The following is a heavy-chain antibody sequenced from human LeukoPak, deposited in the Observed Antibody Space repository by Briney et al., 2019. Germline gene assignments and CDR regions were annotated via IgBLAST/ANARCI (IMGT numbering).Heavy chain of an antibody. CDR1: GFTFSSYA. V-gene: IGHV3-23*01. D-gene: IGHD3-9*01. Sequence: GGSLRLSCAASGFTFSSYAMTWVRQAPGKGLEWVSAITGGGDTTYYADSVKGRFAISRDNSKNTLYLQMNNLRAEDTAIYYCAKAANYDILTGYYLDYWGQGTLVTVSS. CDR2: ITGGGDTT. CDR3: AKAANYDILTGYYLDY. J-gene: IGHJ4*02.